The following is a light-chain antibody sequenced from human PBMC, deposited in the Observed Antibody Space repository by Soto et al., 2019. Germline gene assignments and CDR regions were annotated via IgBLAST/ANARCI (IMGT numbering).Light chain of an antibody. CDR2: DAS. CDR1: QSVSTY. Sequence: EIVMTQSPAPLSVSPGERATLSCRASQSVSTYLAWYQQKPGQAPRLLIYDASTRDYDVPARFSGSGSGTDFTLTISGLEPEDSAIYYCQDRSSWPLGTFGQGTKVDIK. V-gene: IGKV3-11*01. J-gene: IGKJ1*01. CDR3: QDRSSWPLGT.